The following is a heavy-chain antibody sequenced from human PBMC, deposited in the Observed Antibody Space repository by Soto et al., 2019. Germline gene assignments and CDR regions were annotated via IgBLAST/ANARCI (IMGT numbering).Heavy chain of an antibody. Sequence: PSETLSLTCTVSGGSISSYYWSWIRQPPGKGLEWIGYIYYSGSTNYNPSLKSRVTISVDTSKNQFSLKLSSVTAADTAVYYCAGPLLQSSTNYYYYYMDVWGKGTTVPVSS. J-gene: IGHJ6*03. CDR1: GGSISSYY. D-gene: IGHD3-22*01. CDR3: AGPLLQSSTNYYYYYMDV. V-gene: IGHV4-59*01. CDR2: IYYSGST.